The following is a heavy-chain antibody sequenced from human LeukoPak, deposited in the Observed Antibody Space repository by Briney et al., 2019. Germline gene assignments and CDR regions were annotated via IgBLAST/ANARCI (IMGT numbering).Heavy chain of an antibody. CDR1: GVPIDGYY. J-gene: IGHJ4*02. CDR3: AGLITSEGFAARYFFFDY. V-gene: IGHV4-59*03. D-gene: IGHD3-9*01. CDR2: VHYTGST. Sequence: SETLSLTRAVCGVPIDGYYWTWIRQPPGKRLEWIGSVHYTGSTKYDPSLESRVSISLDRSENKFSLRLTSVTAADSAVYFCAGLITSEGFAARYFFFDYWGQGTLVTVSS.